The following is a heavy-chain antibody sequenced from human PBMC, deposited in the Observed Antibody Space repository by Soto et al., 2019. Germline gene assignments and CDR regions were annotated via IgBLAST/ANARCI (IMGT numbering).Heavy chain of an antibody. D-gene: IGHD3-10*01. V-gene: IGHV4-30-2*01. CDR3: ARGVVLLWSHWFDP. Sequence: QLQLQESGSGLVKPSQTLSLTCAVSGGSISSGGYSWSWIRQPPGKGLVWLGYIYHSGSTSYNPSLKSRVPISVDRSKTQFSLKLSSVAAAVTVVYYWARGVVLLWSHWFDPWGQVTLVTVSS. CDR1: GGSISSGGYS. CDR2: IYHSGST. J-gene: IGHJ5*02.